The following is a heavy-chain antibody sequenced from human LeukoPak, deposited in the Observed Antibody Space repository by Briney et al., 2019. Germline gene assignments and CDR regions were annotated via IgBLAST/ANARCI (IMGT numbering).Heavy chain of an antibody. CDR3: ARERYCSSSSCLDAFDI. CDR2: IYHSGST. CDR1: GGSISSGSYY. J-gene: IGHJ3*02. Sequence: SETLSLTCTVSGGSISSGSYYWSWIRQPAGKGLEWIGSIYHSGSTYYNPSLKSRVTISLDTSKNQFSLKLSSVTAADTAVYYCARERYCSSSSCLDAFDIWGQGTMVTVSS. V-gene: IGHV4-39*07. D-gene: IGHD2-2*01.